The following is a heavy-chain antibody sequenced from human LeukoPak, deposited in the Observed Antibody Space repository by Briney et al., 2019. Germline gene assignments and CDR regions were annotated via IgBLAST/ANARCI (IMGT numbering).Heavy chain of an antibody. D-gene: IGHD4-17*01. CDR1: GGSISSSNW. CDR3: SRLYGDYGRFDP. J-gene: IGHJ5*02. V-gene: IGHV4-4*02. Sequence: SETLSLTCAVSGGSISSSNWWSWVRQPPGKGLEWIGEIYHSGSTNYNPSLKSRVTISVDKSKNQFSLRLSSVTAADTAVYYCSRLYGDYGRFDPWGQGTLVTVSS. CDR2: IYHSGST.